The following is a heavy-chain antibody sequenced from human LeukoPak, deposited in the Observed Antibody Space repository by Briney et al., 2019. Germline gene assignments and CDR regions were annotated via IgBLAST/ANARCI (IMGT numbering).Heavy chain of an antibody. V-gene: IGHV3-30-3*01. J-gene: IGHJ3*02. D-gene: IGHD3-10*01. CDR3: ARGAQKILSFGEYPSDAFDI. Sequence: GGSLRLSCAASGFTFRSYAMSWVRQPPGKGLQWVTEISYDGNKKTYVDSVKGRFTISRDNSKNTLYLQMNSLRDEDTAVYYCARGAQKILSFGEYPSDAFDIWGQGTMVSVSS. CDR2: ISYDGNKK. CDR1: GFTFRSYA.